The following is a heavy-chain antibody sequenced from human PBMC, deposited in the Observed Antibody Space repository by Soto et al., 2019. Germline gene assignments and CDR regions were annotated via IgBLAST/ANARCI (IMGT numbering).Heavy chain of an antibody. V-gene: IGHV3-21*01. CDR1: GFTFSSYS. CDR3: AKELYYYGSGSYYNDYYYYGMDV. D-gene: IGHD3-10*01. CDR2: ISSSSSYI. J-gene: IGHJ6*02. Sequence: EVQLVESGGGLVKPGGSLRLSCAASGFTFSSYSMNWVRQAPGKGLEWVSSISSSSSYIYYADSVKGRFSICIDNAKNSLYLQMNSQRAEYTAVYYSAKELYYYGSGSYYNDYYYYGMDVWGQGTTVTVSS.